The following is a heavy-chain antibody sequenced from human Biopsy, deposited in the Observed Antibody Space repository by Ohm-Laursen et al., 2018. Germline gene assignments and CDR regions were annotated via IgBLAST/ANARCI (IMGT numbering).Heavy chain of an antibody. J-gene: IGHJ4*02. CDR3: AREAAIIDPRTRAFDY. CDR2: LYNTGGT. V-gene: IGHV4-59*01. Sequence: GTLSLTCAVSGGSISSYQWTWIRQPPGKGLEWIGDLYNTGGTNYNPSLKSRVTISVDTSKNQFSLKLRSVTAADTAVYYCAREAAIIDPRTRAFDYWGQGTLVTVSS. D-gene: IGHD6-25*01. CDR1: GGSISSYQ.